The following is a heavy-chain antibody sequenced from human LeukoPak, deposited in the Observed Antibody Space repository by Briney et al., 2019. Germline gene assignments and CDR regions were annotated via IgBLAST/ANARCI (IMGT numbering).Heavy chain of an antibody. Sequence: GGSLRLSCAASGFTFSSYAMSWVRQAPGKGLEWVSAISGSGGSTYYADSVKGRFTISRDNSKNTLYLQMNSLRAEGTAVHYCAKGGKKSSSGWYGGFRFDYWGQGTLVTVSS. CDR3: AKGGKKSSSGWYGGFRFDY. D-gene: IGHD6-19*01. J-gene: IGHJ4*02. V-gene: IGHV3-23*01. CDR2: ISGSGGST. CDR1: GFTFSSYA.